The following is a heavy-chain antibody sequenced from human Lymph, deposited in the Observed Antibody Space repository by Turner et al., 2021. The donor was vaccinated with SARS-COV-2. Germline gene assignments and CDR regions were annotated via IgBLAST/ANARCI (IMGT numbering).Heavy chain of an antibody. D-gene: IGHD3-22*01. CDR3: AKGVRGAMIVVVIPYFDY. Sequence: EVQLLESGGGLVQPGGSLRLSCAASGFTFSSYAMSWVRQAPGKGLEWVSAICGSGGDTYYADSVKGRFTISRDNSKNTLYLQMNSLRAEDTAVYYCAKGVRGAMIVVVIPYFDYWGQGTLVTVSS. CDR1: GFTFSSYA. V-gene: IGHV3-23*01. CDR2: ICGSGGDT. J-gene: IGHJ4*02.